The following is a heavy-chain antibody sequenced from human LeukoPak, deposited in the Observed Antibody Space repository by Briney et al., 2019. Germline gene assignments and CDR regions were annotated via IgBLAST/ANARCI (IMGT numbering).Heavy chain of an antibody. J-gene: IGHJ3*02. CDR2: ISSSSSYI. D-gene: IGHD3-3*01. Sequence: GGSLRLSCAASGFTFSSYAMSWVRQAPGKGLEWVSSISSSSSYIYYADSVKGRFTISRDNAKNSLYLQMNSLRAEDTAVYYCARAKDYDFWSGYLPDAFDIWGQGTMVTVSS. CDR1: GFTFSSYA. V-gene: IGHV3-21*01. CDR3: ARAKDYDFWSGYLPDAFDI.